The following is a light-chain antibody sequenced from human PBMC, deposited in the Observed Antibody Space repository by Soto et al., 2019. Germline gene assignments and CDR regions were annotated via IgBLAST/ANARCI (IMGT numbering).Light chain of an antibody. CDR3: CSSVGSPNWV. V-gene: IGLV2-23*02. CDR2: EVN. CDR1: SSDVGSCNC. J-gene: IGLJ3*02. Sequence: QSALTQPASVSGSPGQSITISCTGTSSDVGSCNCVSWYQQHPGQAPTLMIYEVNKRPSGISNRVSGSKSGNTASLTISGLQAEDEADYYFCSSVGSPNWVFGGGTKLTVL.